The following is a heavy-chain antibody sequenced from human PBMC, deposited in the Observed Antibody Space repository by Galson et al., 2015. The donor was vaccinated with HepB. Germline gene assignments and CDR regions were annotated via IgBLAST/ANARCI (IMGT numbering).Heavy chain of an antibody. Sequence: CAISGDSVSSNSAAWNWIRQSPSRGLEWLGRIYYRSKWNYDYTVSVKSRITINPDTSRNQFSLQLNSVTPDDTAMYYCARQLAYSTGTSGPIYFDYSVPGTLFPASS. J-gene: IGHJ4*01. V-gene: IGHV6-1*01. D-gene: IGHD2-8*02. CDR2: IYYRSKWNY. CDR1: GDSVSSNSAA. CDR3: ARQLAYSTGTSGPIYFDY.